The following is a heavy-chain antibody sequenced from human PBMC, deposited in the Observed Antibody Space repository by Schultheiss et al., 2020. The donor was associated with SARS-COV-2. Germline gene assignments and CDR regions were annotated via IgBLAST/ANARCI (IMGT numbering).Heavy chain of an antibody. Sequence: SETLSLTCTVSGGSISSSSYYWSWIRQPAGKGLEWIGRIYTSGSTNYNPSLKSRVTISVDTSKNQFSLKLSSVTAADTAVYYCAREGEVCSGGSCHNWFDPWGQGTLVTVSS. D-gene: IGHD2-15*01. CDR1: GGSISSSSYY. CDR3: AREGEVCSGGSCHNWFDP. CDR2: IYTSGST. J-gene: IGHJ5*02. V-gene: IGHV4-61*02.